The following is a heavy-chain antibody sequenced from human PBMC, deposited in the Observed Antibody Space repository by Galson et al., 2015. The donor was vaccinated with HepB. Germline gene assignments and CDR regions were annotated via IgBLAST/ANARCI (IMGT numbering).Heavy chain of an antibody. J-gene: IGHJ4*02. Sequence: SLRLSCAASGFTFSSYAMHWVRQAPGKGLEWVAVISYDGSNKYYADSVKGRFTISRDNSKNTLYLQMNSLRAEDTAVYYCARVWAKGLFDYWGQGTLVTVSS. D-gene: IGHD7-27*01. CDR2: ISYDGSNK. CDR3: ARVWAKGLFDY. V-gene: IGHV3-30*14. CDR1: GFTFSSYA.